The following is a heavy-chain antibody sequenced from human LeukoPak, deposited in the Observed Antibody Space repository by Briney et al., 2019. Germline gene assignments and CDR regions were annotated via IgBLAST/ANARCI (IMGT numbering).Heavy chain of an antibody. D-gene: IGHD2/OR15-2a*01. J-gene: IGHJ6*03. CDR3: AREGSTYYYYYYMDV. CDR2: ISSSGSTI. Sequence: GGSLRLSCAASGFTFSSYEMNWVRQAPGKGLEWVSYISSSGSTIYYADSVKGRFTISRDNAKNSLYLQMNSLRAEDTAVYYCAREGSTYYYYYYMDVWGKGTTVTISS. V-gene: IGHV3-48*03. CDR1: GFTFSSYE.